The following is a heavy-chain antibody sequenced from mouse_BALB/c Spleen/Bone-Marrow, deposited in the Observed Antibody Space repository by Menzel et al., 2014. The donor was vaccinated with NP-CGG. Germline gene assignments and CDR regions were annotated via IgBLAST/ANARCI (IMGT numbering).Heavy chain of an antibody. J-gene: IGHJ3*01. CDR2: INPNSRTI. CDR3: ARCGYXGWLAY. CDR1: GFELSRYW. Sequence: EVKLLESGGGLVQPGGSLKLSCTASGFELSRYWMSWVRQAPGKGLEWIGEINPNSRTINYTPSLKERFIISRDNAKNTLYLQMRKVRSEDTALYFCARCGYXGWLAYWGQGTLVTVSA. D-gene: IGHD2-2*01. V-gene: IGHV4-1*02.